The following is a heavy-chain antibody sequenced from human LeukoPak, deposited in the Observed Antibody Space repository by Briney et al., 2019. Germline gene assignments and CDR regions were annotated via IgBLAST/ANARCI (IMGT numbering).Heavy chain of an antibody. D-gene: IGHD3-16*02. CDR3: ARTYYDYVWGSYRPYYFDY. Sequence: PSQTLSLTCTVSGGSISSGGYYWSWIRQHPGKGLEWIGYIYYSGSTYYNPSLKSRVTISVDTSKNQFSLKLTSVTAADTAVYYCARTYYDYVWGSYRPYYFDYWGQGTLVTVSA. CDR1: GGSISSGGYY. J-gene: IGHJ4*02. CDR2: IYYSGST. V-gene: IGHV4-31*03.